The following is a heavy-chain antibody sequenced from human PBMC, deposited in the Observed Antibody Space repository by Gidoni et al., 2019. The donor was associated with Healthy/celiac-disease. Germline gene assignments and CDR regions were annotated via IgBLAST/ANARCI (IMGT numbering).Heavy chain of an antibody. J-gene: IGHJ6*03. D-gene: IGHD6-19*01. Sequence: QLQLQESGPGLVKPSETLSLTCTVSGGSISSSSYYWGWIRQPPGEGLEWIGSIYYSGSTYYNPSLKSRVTISVDTSKNQFSLKLSSVTAADTAVYYCESYSSPYMDVWGKGTTVTVSS. CDR1: GGSISSSSYY. CDR2: IYYSGST. CDR3: ESYSSPYMDV. V-gene: IGHV4-39*01.